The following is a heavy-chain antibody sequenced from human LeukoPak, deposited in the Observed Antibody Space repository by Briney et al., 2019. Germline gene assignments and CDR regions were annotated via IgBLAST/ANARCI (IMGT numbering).Heavy chain of an antibody. CDR1: GFTFNVYA. Sequence: GGSLRLSCAASGFTFNVYAMSWVRQAPGKGLEWVSGISGSGGNTNYADSVKGRFTISRDNSKNTLYLQMNSLRAEDTAMYYCARSHTRGYYGGNDAFDIWGQGTMVTVSS. D-gene: IGHD3-22*01. J-gene: IGHJ3*02. V-gene: IGHV3-23*01. CDR2: ISGSGGNT. CDR3: ARSHTRGYYGGNDAFDI.